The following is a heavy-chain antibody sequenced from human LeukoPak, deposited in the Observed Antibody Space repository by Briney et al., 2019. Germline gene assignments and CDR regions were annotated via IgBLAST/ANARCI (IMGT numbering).Heavy chain of an antibody. CDR1: GFTFSNDW. CDR3: VRSGGY. D-gene: IGHD1-26*01. Sequence: PGGSLRLSCAASGFTFSNDWMNWVRQAPGKGLEWVANIKEDGSEKYYVDSVKGRFTISKDNAKNSLCLQMNSLRAEDTAIYYCVRSGGYWGQGTLVTVSS. V-gene: IGHV3-7*05. CDR2: IKEDGSEK. J-gene: IGHJ4*02.